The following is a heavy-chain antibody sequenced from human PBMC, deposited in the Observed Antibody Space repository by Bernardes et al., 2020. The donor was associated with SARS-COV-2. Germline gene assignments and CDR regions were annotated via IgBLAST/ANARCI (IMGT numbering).Heavy chain of an antibody. Sequence: ASVQVSCKASGYTFPSYGMNWVRQAPGQGLEWMGWINTNTGNPMYAQGFTGRFVFSLDTSVSTAYLQITSVEPEDTAVYYCARRLPVRGVEYNWFDPWGQGTLVTGSS. CDR3: ARRLPVRGVEYNWFDP. J-gene: IGHJ5*02. CDR2: INTNTGNP. V-gene: IGHV7-4-1*02. D-gene: IGHD3-10*01. CDR1: GYTFPSYG.